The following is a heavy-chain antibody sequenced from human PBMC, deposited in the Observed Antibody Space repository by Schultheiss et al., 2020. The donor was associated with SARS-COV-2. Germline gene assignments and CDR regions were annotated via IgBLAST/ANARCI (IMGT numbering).Heavy chain of an antibody. CDR3: ARVSWVRGPPGY. V-gene: IGHV3-20*04. CDR2: ISGNAIKT. D-gene: IGHD3-10*01. CDR1: GFTFDDYA. J-gene: IGHJ4*02. Sequence: GGSLRLSCAASGFTFDDYAMSWVRQAPGKGLEWVSGISGNAIKTYYVDSVKGRFTISRDNAKTSLVLQMNSLRAEDTAVYYCARVSWVRGPPGYWGQGTLVTVSS.